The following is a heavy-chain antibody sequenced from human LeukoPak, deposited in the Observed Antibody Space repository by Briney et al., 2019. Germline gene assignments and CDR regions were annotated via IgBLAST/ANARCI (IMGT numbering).Heavy chain of an antibody. CDR1: GGSTSSYY. V-gene: IGHV4-59*01. Sequence: SETLSLTCTVSGGSTSSYYWSWIRQPPGKGLEWIGFIYDSGSTYYNPSLKSRVTISVDTSKNQFSLQLSSVTAADTAMYYCALYSSSSDYWGQGTLVTVSS. J-gene: IGHJ4*02. CDR3: ALYSSSSDY. CDR2: IYDSGST. D-gene: IGHD6-6*01.